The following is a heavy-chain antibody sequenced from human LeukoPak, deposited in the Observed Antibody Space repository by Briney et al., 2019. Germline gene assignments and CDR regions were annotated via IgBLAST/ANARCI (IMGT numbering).Heavy chain of an antibody. CDR2: VYHGGST. CDR1: GPSISSSAR. Sequence: PSGTLSLTCAVSGPSISSSARWSWVRQFPGKGLELIGEVYHGGSTNYNPSLKSRVTISLDNSNNHFSLRLSSVTAADTARYYCARRGYSGYEAYFDYWGQGTLVTVSS. D-gene: IGHD5-12*01. J-gene: IGHJ4*02. V-gene: IGHV4-4*02. CDR3: ARRGYSGYEAYFDY.